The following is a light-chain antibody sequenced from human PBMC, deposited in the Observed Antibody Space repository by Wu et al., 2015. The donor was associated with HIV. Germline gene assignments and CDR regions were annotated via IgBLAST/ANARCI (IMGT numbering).Light chain of an antibody. V-gene: IGKV1-5*03. CDR3: QQYNMYPWT. Sequence: DIQMTQSPSTLSASVGDKITITCRASANIAGLVAWYQQKPGKAPKLLIYQSSSLETGIPSRFSGSGSELTFTLTINNMQSDDFATYYCQQYNMYPWTFGQGTKVDIK. CDR1: ANIAGL. J-gene: IGKJ1*01. CDR2: QSS.